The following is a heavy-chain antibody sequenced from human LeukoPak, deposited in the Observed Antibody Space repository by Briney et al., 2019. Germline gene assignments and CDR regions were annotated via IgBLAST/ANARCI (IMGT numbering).Heavy chain of an antibody. CDR1: GYSFTSYW. V-gene: IGHV5-51*01. D-gene: IGHD3-10*01. J-gene: IGHJ4*02. Sequence: PGESLKISCKGSGYSFTSYWIGWVRQMPGKGLEWMGIIYPGDSDTRYSPSFQGRVTISADKSISTAYLQRGSLKASDTAMYYCARLRSHLWFGDYDYWGRGTLVTVSS. CDR2: IYPGDSDT. CDR3: ARLRSHLWFGDYDY.